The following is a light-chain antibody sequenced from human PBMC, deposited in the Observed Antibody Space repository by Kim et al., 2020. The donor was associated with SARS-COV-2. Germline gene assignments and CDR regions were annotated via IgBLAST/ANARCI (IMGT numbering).Light chain of an antibody. V-gene: IGKV1-27*01. Sequence: DIQMTQSPSSLSASVGDGVTISCRASRGISNYLAWYQQKPGQAPKLLIYAASALQFGVSSRFNGSGSGTDFTLTISDLQPEDVATYYCQKYNTAPWTFGHGTKVDIK. J-gene: IGKJ1*01. CDR3: QKYNTAPWT. CDR1: RGISNY. CDR2: AAS.